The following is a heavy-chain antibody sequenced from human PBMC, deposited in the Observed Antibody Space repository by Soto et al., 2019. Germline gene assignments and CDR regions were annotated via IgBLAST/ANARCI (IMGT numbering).Heavy chain of an antibody. V-gene: IGHV3-74*01. D-gene: IGHD6-6*01. Sequence: GGSLRLSCAASGFTFSSYWMHWVRQAPGKGLVWVSHINNDGSSTIYADSVRGRFTISRDNAKNTLYLEMNGLRAEDTAVYFCARDARYYYMDVWGKGTTVTVSS. CDR3: ARDARYYYMDV. J-gene: IGHJ6*03. CDR2: INNDGSST. CDR1: GFTFSSYW.